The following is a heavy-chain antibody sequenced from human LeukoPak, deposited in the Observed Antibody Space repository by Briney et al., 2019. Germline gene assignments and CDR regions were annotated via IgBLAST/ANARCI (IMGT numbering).Heavy chain of an antibody. D-gene: IGHD4-17*01. V-gene: IGHV3-30*04. Sequence: GGSLRLSCAASGFTFISYAIHWVRQAPGKGLEWVAVISFHGTDTFYADSVKGRFTISRDNSKNTLYVQMNRLRAEDTAVYYCAKGGDYGRAFDIWGQGTMVTVSS. CDR2: ISFHGTDT. CDR1: GFTFISYA. CDR3: AKGGDYGRAFDI. J-gene: IGHJ3*02.